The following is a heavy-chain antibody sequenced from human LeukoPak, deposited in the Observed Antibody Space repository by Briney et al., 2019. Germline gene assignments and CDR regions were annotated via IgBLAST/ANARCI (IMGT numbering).Heavy chain of an antibody. D-gene: IGHD6-13*01. CDR1: GFTFSSYA. V-gene: IGHV3-23*01. CDR3: AKGGSSWSEFDY. Sequence: GGSLRLSCAASGFTFSSYAMSWVRQAPGKGLEWVSAISGSGGSTYYADSVKGRFTISRDNSKNTLYLQMNSLRDDDTAVYYCAKGGSSWSEFDYWGQGTLATVSS. CDR2: ISGSGGST. J-gene: IGHJ4*02.